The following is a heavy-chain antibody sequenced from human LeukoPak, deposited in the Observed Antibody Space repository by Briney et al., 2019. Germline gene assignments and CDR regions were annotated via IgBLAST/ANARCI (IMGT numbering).Heavy chain of an antibody. D-gene: IGHD4-17*01. V-gene: IGHV3-33*01. CDR3: ARDQNEGYGDYFYYFDY. CDR2: ILYVGSNK. J-gene: IGHJ4*02. Sequence: GSLGLSFAAAGFPFHNYCKHWGRPAPSQGVEWVAAILYVGSNKYYVASVKGRFTISRDNSKNTLYLQMNSLRAEDTAVYYCARDQNEGYGDYFYYFDYWGQGTLVTVSS. CDR1: GFPFHNYC.